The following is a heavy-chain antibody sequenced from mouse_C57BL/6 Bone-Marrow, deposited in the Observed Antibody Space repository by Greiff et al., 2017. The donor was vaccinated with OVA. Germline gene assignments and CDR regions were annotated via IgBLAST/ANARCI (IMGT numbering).Heavy chain of an antibody. D-gene: IGHD2-4*01. J-gene: IGHJ3*01. Sequence: VQLQQPGPELVKPGASVKLSCKASGYTFTSYEINWVKQRPGQGLEWIGRIYPRDGSTKYNEKFKGKATLTVDTSTSTAYMELHSLTSEDSAISFYARWNYYDPWFAYWGQGTLVTVSA. CDR2: IYPRDGST. CDR3: ARWNYYDPWFAY. V-gene: IGHV1-85*01. CDR1: GYTFTSYE.